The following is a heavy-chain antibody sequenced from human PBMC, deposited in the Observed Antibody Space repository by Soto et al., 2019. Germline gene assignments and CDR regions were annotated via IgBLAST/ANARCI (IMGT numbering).Heavy chain of an antibody. J-gene: IGHJ6*03. CDR3: ARKYDFWSGYYLTENYYYMDV. CDR1: GFTFSSYA. D-gene: IGHD3-3*01. V-gene: IGHV3-23*01. CDR2: ISGSGGST. Sequence: PGGSLSLSCAASGFTFSSYAMSWVRQAPGKGLEWVSAISGSGGSTYYADSVKGRFTISRDNSKNTLYLQMNSLRAEDTAVYYCARKYDFWSGYYLTENYYYMDVWGKGTTVTVSS.